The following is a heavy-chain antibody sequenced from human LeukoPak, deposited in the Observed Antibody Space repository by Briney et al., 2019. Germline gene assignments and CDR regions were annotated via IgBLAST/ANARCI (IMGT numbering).Heavy chain of an antibody. D-gene: IGHD4-23*01. CDR1: GFTFSRYA. Sequence: AGGSLRLSCAASGFTFSRYAMHWVRQAPGKGLEYVSAISGNGGSTYYANSVKGRFTISRDYSENTLYLQVGSLRTEDMAVYYCARGPYGGPNHHFDYLGQGSLVTVSS. V-gene: IGHV3-64*01. J-gene: IGHJ4*02. CDR3: ARGPYGGPNHHFDY. CDR2: ISGNGGST.